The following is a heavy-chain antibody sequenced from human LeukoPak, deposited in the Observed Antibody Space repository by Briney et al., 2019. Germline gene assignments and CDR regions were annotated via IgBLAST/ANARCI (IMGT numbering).Heavy chain of an antibody. Sequence: PGGSLRLSCAASGFTFSSYAMSWVRQAPGKGLEWVSAISGSGGSTYYADSVKGRFTISRDNSKNTLYLQMNSLRAEDTAVYYCAKDRVAARGPPWFDPWGQGTLVTVSS. CDR1: GFTFSSYA. CDR2: ISGSGGST. D-gene: IGHD6-6*01. CDR3: AKDRVAARGPPWFDP. V-gene: IGHV3-23*01. J-gene: IGHJ5*02.